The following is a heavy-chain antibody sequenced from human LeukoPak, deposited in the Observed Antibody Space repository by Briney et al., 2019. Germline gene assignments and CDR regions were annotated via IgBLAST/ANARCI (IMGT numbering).Heavy chain of an antibody. V-gene: IGHV3-48*03. CDR2: ISSSSGSTI. Sequence: PGGSLRLSCAVSGFTFSSSEMNWVRQAPGEGLEWVSYISSSSGSTIYYADSVKGRFTISRDNAKNSLYLQMNSLRAEDTAVYYCARVLGFSYGSDYWGQGTLVTVSS. J-gene: IGHJ4*02. D-gene: IGHD5-18*01. CDR3: ARVLGFSYGSDY. CDR1: GFTFSSSE.